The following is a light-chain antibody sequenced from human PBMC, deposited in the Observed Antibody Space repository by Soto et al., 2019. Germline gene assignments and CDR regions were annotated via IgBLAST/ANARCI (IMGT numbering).Light chain of an antibody. J-gene: IGKJ3*01. V-gene: IGKV3-11*01. Sequence: EIVLTQSPATLSLSPGERATLSCRASQSVSSYLAWYQQKHGQAPRLLIYDASNRATGIPARFSGSGSGTDFTLTISSLEPEDFAVYYCQQRSNWHLFGPVTKVDIK. CDR1: QSVSSY. CDR2: DAS. CDR3: QQRSNWHL.